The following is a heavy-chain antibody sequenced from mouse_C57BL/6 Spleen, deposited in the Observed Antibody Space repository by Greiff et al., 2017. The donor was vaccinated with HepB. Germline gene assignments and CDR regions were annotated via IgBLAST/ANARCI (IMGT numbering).Heavy chain of an antibody. CDR3: TPLSYWYFDV. CDR1: GFNIKDDC. CDR2: IDPENGDT. Sequence: EVQLQQSGAELVRPGASVKLSCTASGFNIKDDCMHWVKQRPEQGLEWIGWIDPENGDTEYASKFQGKATITADTSSNTAYLQRSSLTSEDTAVYDWTPLSYWYFDVWGTGTTVTVSS. J-gene: IGHJ1*03. V-gene: IGHV14-4*01.